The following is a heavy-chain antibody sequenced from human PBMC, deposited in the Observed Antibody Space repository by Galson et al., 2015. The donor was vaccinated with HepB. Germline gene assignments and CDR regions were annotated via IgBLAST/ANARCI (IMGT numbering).Heavy chain of an antibody. J-gene: IGHJ4*02. CDR2: IYYTGST. CDR3: ASLGWSSSGFAY. V-gene: IGHV4-39*01. D-gene: IGHD6-19*01. CDR1: DGSISSRSYY. Sequence: SETLSLTCTVSDGSISSRSYYWAWIRQPPGKGLEWIGNIYYTGSTYYNASLKSRVTISVDTSKNQFSLKLSSVTAADTAVYYCASLGWSSSGFAYWGQGTLVTVSS.